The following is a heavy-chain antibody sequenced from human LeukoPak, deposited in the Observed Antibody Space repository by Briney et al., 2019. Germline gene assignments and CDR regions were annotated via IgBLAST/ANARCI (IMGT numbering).Heavy chain of an antibody. V-gene: IGHV4-59*01. J-gene: IGHJ4*02. CDR2: IYYSGST. CDR1: GGSISSYY. D-gene: IGHD5-12*01. Sequence: PSETLSLTCTVSGGSISSYYWSWIRQPPGKGLEWIGYIYYSGSTNYNPSLKSRVTISVDTSKNQFSLELTSVTAADTAVYYCARGFDSKSTYFDYWGQGTLVTVSS. CDR3: ARGFDSKSTYFDY.